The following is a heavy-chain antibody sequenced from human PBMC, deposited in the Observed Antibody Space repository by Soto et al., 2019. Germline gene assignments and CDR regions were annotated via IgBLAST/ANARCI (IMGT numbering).Heavy chain of an antibody. D-gene: IGHD3-16*02. V-gene: IGHV4-61*01. CDR3: ARLVRMITFGGVIARLYFDY. CDR2: IYYSGST. Sequence: SETLSLTCTVSGGSVSSGSYYWSWIRQPPGKGLEWIGYIYYSGSTNYNPSLKSRVTISVDTSKNQFSLKLSSVTAADTAVYYCARLVRMITFGGVIARLYFDYWGQGTLVTVSS. J-gene: IGHJ4*02. CDR1: GGSVSSGSYY.